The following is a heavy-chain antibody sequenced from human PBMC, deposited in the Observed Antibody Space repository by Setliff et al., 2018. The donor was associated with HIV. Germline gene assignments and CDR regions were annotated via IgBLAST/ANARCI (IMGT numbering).Heavy chain of an antibody. V-gene: IGHV4-39*01. J-gene: IGHJ5*02. CDR3: ARAVNYWGLLSWFDP. D-gene: IGHD7-27*01. CDR1: DGSITTDNYF. CDR2: IYYTGNT. Sequence: SETLSLTCTVSDGSITTDNYFWGWIRQPPGKGLEWIGSIYYTGNTYSNSSLMSRVSMSVDTSKNQFSLKLRSVTAADTAVYYCARAVNYWGLLSWFDPWGQGTLVTVSS.